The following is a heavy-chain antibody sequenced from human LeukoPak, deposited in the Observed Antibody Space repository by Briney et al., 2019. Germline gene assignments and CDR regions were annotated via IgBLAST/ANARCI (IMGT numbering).Heavy chain of an antibody. CDR2: FDPEDGET. J-gene: IGHJ4*02. CDR3: ATVPRGIVGATRPFDY. V-gene: IGHV1-24*01. CDR1: GYTLTELS. D-gene: IGHD1-26*01. Sequence: GASVKVXCKVSGYTLTELSMHWVRQAPGKGLEWMGGFDPEDGETIYAQKFQGRVAMTEDTSTDKAYMELSSLRSEDTAVYYCATVPRGIVGATRPFDYWGQGTLVTVSS.